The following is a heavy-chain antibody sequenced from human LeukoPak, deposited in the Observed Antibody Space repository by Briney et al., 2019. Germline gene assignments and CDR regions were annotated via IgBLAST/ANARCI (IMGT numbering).Heavy chain of an antibody. D-gene: IGHD3-3*01. V-gene: IGHV1-18*01. CDR2: ISAYNGNT. Sequence: GASVKVSCKASGYTFTSYGISWVRQAPGQGLEWMGWISAYNGNTNYAQKLQGRVTMTTDTSTSTAYMELRSLRSEDTAVYYCARVDTIFGVVNLRGRQYNWFDPWGQGTLVTVSS. J-gene: IGHJ5*02. CDR1: GYTFTSYG. CDR3: ARVDTIFGVVNLRGRQYNWFDP.